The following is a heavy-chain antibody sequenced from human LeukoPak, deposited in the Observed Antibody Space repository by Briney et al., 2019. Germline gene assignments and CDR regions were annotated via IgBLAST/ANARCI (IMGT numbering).Heavy chain of an antibody. CDR2: ISSSSSSYI. CDR1: GFTFSSYA. Sequence: PGGSLRLSCAASGFTFSSYAMSWVRQAPGKGLEWVSSISSSSSSYIFYADSVKGRFTISRDNARNSLFLQMNSLRAEDTAVYYCARGGRSTYFDWSPDYWGQGTLVTVSS. CDR3: ARGGRSTYFDWSPDY. D-gene: IGHD3-9*01. J-gene: IGHJ4*02. V-gene: IGHV3-21*01.